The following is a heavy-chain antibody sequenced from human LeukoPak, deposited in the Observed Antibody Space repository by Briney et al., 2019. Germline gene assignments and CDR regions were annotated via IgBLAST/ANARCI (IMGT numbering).Heavy chain of an antibody. V-gene: IGHV4-59*01. D-gene: IGHD3-9*01. Sequence: PSETLSLTCTVSGGSISSYYWNWIRQPPGKGLEWIGYIYYSGSTNYNPSLKSRVTISVDTSKNQFSLKLSSVTAADTAVYYCARNGGYFDWVEIDYWGQGTLVTVSS. CDR2: IYYSGST. J-gene: IGHJ4*02. CDR1: GGSISSYY. CDR3: ARNGGYFDWVEIDY.